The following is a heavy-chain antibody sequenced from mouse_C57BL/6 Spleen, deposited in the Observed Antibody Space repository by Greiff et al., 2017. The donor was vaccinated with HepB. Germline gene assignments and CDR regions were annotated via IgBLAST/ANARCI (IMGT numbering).Heavy chain of an antibody. V-gene: IGHV1-72*01. Sequence: QVQLQQPGAELVKPGASVKLSCKASGYTFTSYWMHWVKQRPGRGLEWLGRIDPNSGGTKYNEKFKSKATLTVDKPSSTAYMQLSSLTSEDSAVYYCARSTVVATRDWYFDVWGTGTTVTVSS. CDR2: IDPNSGGT. D-gene: IGHD1-1*01. CDR1: GYTFTSYW. J-gene: IGHJ1*03. CDR3: ARSTVVATRDWYFDV.